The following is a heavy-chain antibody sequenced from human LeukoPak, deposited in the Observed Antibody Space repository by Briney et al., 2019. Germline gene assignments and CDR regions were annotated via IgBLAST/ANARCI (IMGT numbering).Heavy chain of an antibody. CDR3: ARRTGYYISTLKGGYYFDY. Sequence: SETLSLTCAVYGGSFSGYYWSWIRQPPGKGLEWIGEINHSGSTNYNPSLKSRVTISVDTSKNQFSLKLSSVTAADTAVYYCARRTGYYISTLKGGYYFDYWGQGTLVTVSS. D-gene: IGHD3-9*01. CDR2: INHSGST. J-gene: IGHJ4*02. V-gene: IGHV4-34*01. CDR1: GGSFSGYY.